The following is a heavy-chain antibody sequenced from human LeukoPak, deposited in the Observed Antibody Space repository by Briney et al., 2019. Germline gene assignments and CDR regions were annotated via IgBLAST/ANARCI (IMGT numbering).Heavy chain of an antibody. CDR1: GGSLSNYY. Sequence: PSETLSLTCTVSGGSLSNYYWSSVRQPPGKGLEWIGYIYYTGSTNYNPSLKSRVTISVDTSKNQFSLKLTSVTAADTAVYYCARVFGSRNAFDYWGQGTLLTASS. D-gene: IGHD1-26*01. J-gene: IGHJ4*02. CDR2: IYYTGST. CDR3: ARVFGSRNAFDY. V-gene: IGHV4-59*01.